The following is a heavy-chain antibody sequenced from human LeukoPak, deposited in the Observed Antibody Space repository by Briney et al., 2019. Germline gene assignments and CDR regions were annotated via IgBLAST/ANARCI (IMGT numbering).Heavy chain of an antibody. CDR2: MYHSGST. CDR1: GYSISSGYY. J-gene: IGHJ5*02. D-gene: IGHD4-17*01. Sequence: SETLSLTCTVSGYSISSGYYWGWIRQPPGKGLEWIGSMYHSGSTYYNPSLKSRVTILVDTSKNQFSLKLSSVTAADTAVYYCARGDYGDYARFDPWGQGTLVTVSS. CDR3: ARGDYGDYARFDP. V-gene: IGHV4-38-2*02.